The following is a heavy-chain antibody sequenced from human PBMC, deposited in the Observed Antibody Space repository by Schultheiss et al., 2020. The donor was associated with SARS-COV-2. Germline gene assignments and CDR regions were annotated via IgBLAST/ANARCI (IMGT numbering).Heavy chain of an antibody. J-gene: IGHJ3*02. D-gene: IGHD3-10*01. Sequence: GGSLRLSCTASGFTVSSYGMHWVRQAPGKGLEWVAVISYDGSNKYYADSVKGRFTISRDNSKNTLYLQMNSLRAEDTAVYYCARRGLVRGNAFDIWGQGTMVTVSS. CDR3: ARRGLVRGNAFDI. CDR2: ISYDGSNK. V-gene: IGHV3-30*03. CDR1: GFTVSSYG.